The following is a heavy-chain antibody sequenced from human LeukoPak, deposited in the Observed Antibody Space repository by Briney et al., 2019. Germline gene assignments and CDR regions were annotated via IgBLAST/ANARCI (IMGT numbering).Heavy chain of an antibody. CDR3: ARMSNYYDTSGDYQSLDY. Sequence: SETLSLTCSLSGGPIRNYYWSWIRQPAAKGLEWIGRIYASGSTNYNPSLQSRVTISVDTSKNQFSLKLSSVTAADTAVYHCARMSNYYDTSGDYQSLDYWGQGTLVTVSS. J-gene: IGHJ4*02. V-gene: IGHV4-4*07. CDR2: IYASGST. CDR1: GGPIRNYY. D-gene: IGHD3-22*01.